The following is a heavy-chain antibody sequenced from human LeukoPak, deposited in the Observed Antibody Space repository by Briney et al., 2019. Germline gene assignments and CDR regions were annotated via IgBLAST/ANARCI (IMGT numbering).Heavy chain of an antibody. D-gene: IGHD1-1*01. J-gene: IGHJ4*02. Sequence: VSFIYSTGGIHYSESVKGRFTISRDNAKNTLYLQMNSLRAEDTAVYYCARFVDWNYFDYWGQGTLVTVSS. CDR3: ARFVDWNYFDY. V-gene: IGHV3-66*01. CDR2: IYSTGGI.